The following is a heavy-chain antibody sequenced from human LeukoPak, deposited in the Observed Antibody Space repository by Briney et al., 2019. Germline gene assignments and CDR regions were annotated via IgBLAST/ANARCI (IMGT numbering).Heavy chain of an antibody. CDR1: GFTFSSYA. Sequence: GGSLRLSCAASGFTFSSYAMSWVRQAPGKGLEWVSAISGSGGSTYYADSVKGRFTISRDNSKNTLYLQMNSLRAEDTAVYYCANGPMIRIAAAGYFDYWGQGTLVTVSS. CDR2: ISGSGGST. D-gene: IGHD6-13*01. V-gene: IGHV3-23*01. CDR3: ANGPMIRIAAAGYFDY. J-gene: IGHJ4*02.